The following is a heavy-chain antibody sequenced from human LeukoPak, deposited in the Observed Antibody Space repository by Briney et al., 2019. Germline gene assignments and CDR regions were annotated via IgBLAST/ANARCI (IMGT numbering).Heavy chain of an antibody. CDR1: GFTFSSYG. J-gene: IGHJ4*02. CDR3: ARGGIAVAGPGDIDY. CDR2: IWYDGSNK. Sequence: GGSLRLSCAASGFTFSSYGMHWVRQAPGKGLEWVAVIWYDGSNKYYADSVKGRFTISRDNSKNTLYLQMNSLRAEDTAVYYCARGGIAVAGPGDIDYWGQGTLVTVSS. V-gene: IGHV3-33*01. D-gene: IGHD6-19*01.